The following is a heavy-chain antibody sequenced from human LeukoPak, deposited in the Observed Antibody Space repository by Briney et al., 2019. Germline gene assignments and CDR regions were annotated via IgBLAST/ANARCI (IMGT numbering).Heavy chain of an antibody. J-gene: IGHJ5*02. CDR3: ARIYVWNWFDP. V-gene: IGHV4-38-2*02. D-gene: IGHD3-16*01. CDR2: FFLKGST. Sequence: SETLSLTCTVSGYSITSAYYWGWIRQPPGKGLEWIGSFFLKGSTYYNPSLKSRVTISVDTSKNQFSLTLSSVTAADTAVYYCARIYVWNWFDPWGQGTLVTVSS. CDR1: GYSITSAYY.